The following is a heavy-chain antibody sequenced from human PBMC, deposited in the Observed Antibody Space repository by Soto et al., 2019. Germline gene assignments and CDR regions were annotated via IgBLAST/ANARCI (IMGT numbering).Heavy chain of an antibody. J-gene: IGHJ4*02. CDR1: GFSFPSYW. CDR2: ISPDGSAI. Sequence: DVQVVESGGGLVQPGGSLRLSCAVSGFSFPSYWMTWVRQAPGKGLEWVANISPDGSAIQYAVSVEGRFTISRDNANNSLDLQMTDLRAEDTAVYYCVRNSGRYRLDHWGQGTLVTVSS. V-gene: IGHV3-7*03. D-gene: IGHD6-19*01. CDR3: VRNSGRYRLDH.